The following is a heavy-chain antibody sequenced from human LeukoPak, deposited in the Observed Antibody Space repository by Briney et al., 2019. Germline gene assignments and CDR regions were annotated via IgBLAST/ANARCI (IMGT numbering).Heavy chain of an antibody. CDR1: GGSISSGGYS. CDR3: ARVRLVWAVAGKGWFDP. V-gene: IGHV4-30-2*01. D-gene: IGHD6-19*01. Sequence: SQTLSLTCAVSGGSISSGGYSWSWIRQPPGKGLEWIEYIYHSGSTNYNPSLKSRVTISVDTSKNQFSLKLSSVTTADTAVYYCARVRLVWAVAGKGWFDPWGQGTLVTVSS. J-gene: IGHJ5*02. CDR2: IYHSGST.